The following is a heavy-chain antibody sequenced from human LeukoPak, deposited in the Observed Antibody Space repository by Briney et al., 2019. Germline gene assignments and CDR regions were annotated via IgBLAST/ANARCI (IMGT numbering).Heavy chain of an antibody. J-gene: IGHJ4*02. CDR1: GGSFSSYA. CDR2: ITPMFGTA. Sequence: SVKVSCKDSGGSFSSYAISWVRQAPGQGLEWMGGITPMFGTANYAQRFQGRVTITADESTSTAYMELSSLRSVDTAVYYCVRDGSYYDASGYYYLYWGQGTLVTVSS. V-gene: IGHV1-69*13. D-gene: IGHD3-22*01. CDR3: VRDGSYYDASGYYYLY.